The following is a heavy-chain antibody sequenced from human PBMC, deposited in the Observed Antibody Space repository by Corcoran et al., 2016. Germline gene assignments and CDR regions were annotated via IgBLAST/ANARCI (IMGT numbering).Heavy chain of an antibody. CDR3: AGEDRGSTMFGVDIENYGMDV. CDR2: MKQDGSEE. D-gene: IGHD3-3*01. CDR1: GFTFSSYW. V-gene: IGHV3-7*01. J-gene: IGHJ6*02. Sequence: EVQLVESGGGLVQPGGSLRLSCAASGFTFSSYWMSWVRQAPGKGLEWVANMKQDGSEEYYVDSVKGRFTISRDNAKNSLYLQMNSLRAEVTGVEYCAGEDRGSTMFGVDIENYGMDVWGQGTRVTVSS.